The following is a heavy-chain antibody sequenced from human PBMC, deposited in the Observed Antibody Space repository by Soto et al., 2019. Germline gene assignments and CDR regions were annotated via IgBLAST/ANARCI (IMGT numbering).Heavy chain of an antibody. D-gene: IGHD2-15*01. Sequence: PSETLSLTCTVSGGSISGYYLSWIRQPPGKGLEWIGYMYNTGSTVYNPSFKSRVTISVDTSKNQFSLKLSSVTAADTAVYYCARRYGGNFDYWGQGTLVTVSS. CDR3: ARRYGGNFDY. CDR1: GGSISGYY. J-gene: IGHJ4*02. CDR2: MYNTGST. V-gene: IGHV4-59*01.